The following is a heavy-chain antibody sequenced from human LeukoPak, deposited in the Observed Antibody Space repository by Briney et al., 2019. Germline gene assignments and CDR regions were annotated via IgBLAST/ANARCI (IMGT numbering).Heavy chain of an antibody. CDR3: ARASVRKYYYDSSGYHDY. V-gene: IGHV1-2*02. D-gene: IGHD3-22*01. Sequence: GASVKVSCKASGYTFTGYYMHWVRQAPGQGLEWMGWINPNSGGTNYAQKFQGRVTMTRDTSISTAYMELSRLRSDDTAVYYCARASVRKYYYDSSGYHDYWGQRTLVTVSS. CDR2: INPNSGGT. CDR1: GYTFTGYY. J-gene: IGHJ4*02.